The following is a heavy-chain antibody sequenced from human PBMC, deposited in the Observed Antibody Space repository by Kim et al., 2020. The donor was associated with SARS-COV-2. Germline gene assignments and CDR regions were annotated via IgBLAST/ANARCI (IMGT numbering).Heavy chain of an antibody. D-gene: IGHD3-22*01. CDR1: GFTFSNYA. Sequence: GGSLRLSCTASGFTFSNYAMSWVRQAPGQGLEWVSSIGGYGDGTSYGDSVKGRFAISRDNSKNTVYLQMNSLRAEDTAVYYCAKDPFITWTVVVQSYFESWGQGTLVTVSS. J-gene: IGHJ4*02. CDR3: AKDPFITWTVVVQSYFES. CDR2: IGGYGDGT. V-gene: IGHV3-23*01.